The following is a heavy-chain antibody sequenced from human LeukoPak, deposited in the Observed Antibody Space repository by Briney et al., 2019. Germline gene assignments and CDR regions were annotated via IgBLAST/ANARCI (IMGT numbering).Heavy chain of an antibody. D-gene: IGHD3-10*01. CDR1: GYIFTHYW. J-gene: IGHJ4*02. CDR2: IYPADSDT. V-gene: IGHV5-51*01. Sequence: GESLKISCQVSGYIFTHYWIGWLRQMPGKGLESMGIIYPADSDTTYSPSFQGQVTISADKSISTVYLQWSSLKASDTDMYYCARQSRDGSKTRGYYFDYWGQGTLVTVSS. CDR3: ARQSRDGSKTRGYYFDY.